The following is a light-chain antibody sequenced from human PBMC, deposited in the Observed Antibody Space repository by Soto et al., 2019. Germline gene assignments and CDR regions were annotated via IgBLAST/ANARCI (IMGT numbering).Light chain of an antibody. CDR2: DAS. CDR3: QHHSKRPRFT. V-gene: IGKV3-11*01. Sequence: EIVLTQSPATLSLSPGERATLSCRASQSVSSYLAWYQQQPGQAPRLLIYDASIRATGIPARFSGGGSGTDTALTISQLQHEAFSVDHRQHHSKRPRFTFGQVTKRENK. CDR1: QSVSSY. J-gene: IGKJ2*01.